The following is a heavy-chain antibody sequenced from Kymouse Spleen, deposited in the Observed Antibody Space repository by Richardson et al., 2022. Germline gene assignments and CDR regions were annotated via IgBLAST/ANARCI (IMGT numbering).Heavy chain of an antibody. CDR1: GFTFSSYG. D-gene: IGHD3-10*01. J-gene: IGHJ6*02. Sequence: QVQLVESGGGVVQPGRSLRLSCAASGFTFSSYGMHWVRQAPGKGLEWVAVIWYDGSNKYYADSVKGRFTISRDNSKNTLYLQMNSLRAEDTAVYYCARYYGSGAYGMDVWGQGTTVTVSS. V-gene: IGHV3-33*01. CDR2: IWYDGSNK. CDR3: ARYYGSGAYGMDV.